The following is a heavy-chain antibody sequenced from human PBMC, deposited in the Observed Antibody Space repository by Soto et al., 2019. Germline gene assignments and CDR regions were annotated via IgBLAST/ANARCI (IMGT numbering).Heavy chain of an antibody. J-gene: IGHJ6*03. D-gene: IGHD3-16*01. CDR3: ARDPRLGDYYMDV. CDR2: ISAYNGNT. V-gene: IGHV1-18*01. Sequence: GASVKLSCKASGYTFTSYGISCVRQAPGQGLEWMGWISAYNGNTNYAQKLQGRVTMTTDTSTSTAYMELRSLRSDDTAVYYCARDPRLGDYYMDVWGKGTTVTVSS. CDR1: GYTFTSYG.